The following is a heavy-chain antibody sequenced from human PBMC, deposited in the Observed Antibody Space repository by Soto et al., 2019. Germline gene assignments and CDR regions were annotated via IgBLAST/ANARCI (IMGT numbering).Heavy chain of an antibody. D-gene: IGHD3-16*01. CDR2: INVGNGNT. Sequence: ASVKVSCKASGYTYISYSMHWVRQAPGQRLEWMGWINVGNGNTKYSQNFQGRVTINQDTSASTAYMELSSLTSEDTAVYYCAREKWGSRSRCLDPWGQGTLVTVSS. CDR1: GYTYISYS. V-gene: IGHV1-3*01. J-gene: IGHJ5*02. CDR3: AREKWGSRSRCLDP.